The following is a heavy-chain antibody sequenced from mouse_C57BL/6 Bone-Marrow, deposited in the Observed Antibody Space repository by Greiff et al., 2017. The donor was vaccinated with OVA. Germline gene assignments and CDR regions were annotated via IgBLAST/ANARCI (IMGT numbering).Heavy chain of an antibody. CDR1: GYTFTSYD. V-gene: IGHV1-85*01. D-gene: IGHD2-4*01. J-gene: IGHJ3*01. CDR2: IYPRDGST. Sequence: QVQLKQSGPELVKPGASVKLSCKASGYTFTSYDINWVKQRPGQGLEWIGWIYPRDGSTKYNEKFKGKATLTVDTSSSTAYMELHSLTSEDSAVYFCFYYDYDVGFAYWGQGTLVTVSA. CDR3: FYYDYDVGFAY.